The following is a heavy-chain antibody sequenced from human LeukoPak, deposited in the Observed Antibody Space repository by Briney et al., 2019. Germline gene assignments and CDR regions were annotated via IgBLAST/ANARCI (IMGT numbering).Heavy chain of an antibody. CDR3: ASELDPYHAFDI. CDR2: IIPIFGTA. J-gene: IGHJ3*02. D-gene: IGHD1-1*01. Sequence: SVKVSCKASGGTFSSYAISWVRQAPGQGLEWIGGIIPIFGTANYAQKFQGRVTITADESTSTAYMELSSLRSEDTAVYYCASELDPYHAFDIWGQGTMVTVSS. V-gene: IGHV1-69*01. CDR1: GGTFSSYA.